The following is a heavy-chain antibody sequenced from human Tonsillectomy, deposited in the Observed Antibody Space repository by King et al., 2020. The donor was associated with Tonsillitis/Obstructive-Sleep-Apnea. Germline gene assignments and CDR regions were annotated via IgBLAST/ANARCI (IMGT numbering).Heavy chain of an antibody. CDR2: IKADGSET. D-gene: IGHD1-1*01. Sequence: VQLVESGGGLDQPGGSLRLSCAASGFTFNSDWMTWVRQAPGKGLEWVANIKADGSETNYVDYVKGRFTISRDNTKNSLYLQMNSLRAEDTAVYYCVRGRSRDRQTTWYDAFEIWGQGGMVTVAS. J-gene: IGHJ3*02. V-gene: IGHV3-7*01. CDR3: VRGRSRDRQTTWYDAFEI. CDR1: GFTFNSDW.